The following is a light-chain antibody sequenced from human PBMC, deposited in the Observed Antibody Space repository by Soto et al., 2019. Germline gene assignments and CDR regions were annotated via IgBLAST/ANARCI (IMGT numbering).Light chain of an antibody. CDR2: DAS. CDR1: QSVSSY. V-gene: IGKV3-15*01. J-gene: IGKJ1*01. CDR3: QQNKDWPGT. Sequence: EIVLTQSPATLSVSPGERATLSCRASQSVSSYLAWYQQKPGQAPRLLIYDASTRATGIAVRFSGSGSGTEFTLTISSLQSEDFGVYYCQQNKDWPGTFGQGTKVDIK.